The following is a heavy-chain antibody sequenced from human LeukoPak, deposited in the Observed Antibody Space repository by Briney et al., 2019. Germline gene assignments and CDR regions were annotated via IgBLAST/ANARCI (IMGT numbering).Heavy chain of an antibody. Sequence: GRSLRLSCAASGFTFSSFEMNWVRQAPGKGLEWVSYISSTASTIYYADSVKGRFTISRDNAKNSLYLQMNDLRAEDTAVYYCAREYNADYYYGMDVWGQGTTVTVSS. CDR1: GFTFSSFE. CDR2: ISSTASTI. D-gene: IGHD1-14*01. J-gene: IGHJ6*02. CDR3: AREYNADYYYGMDV. V-gene: IGHV3-48*03.